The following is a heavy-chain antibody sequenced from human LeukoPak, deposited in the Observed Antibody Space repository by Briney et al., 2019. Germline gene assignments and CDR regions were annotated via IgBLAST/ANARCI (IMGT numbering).Heavy chain of an antibody. CDR1: GGTFSSYA. D-gene: IGHD5-12*01. CDR3: ARTDIVATITRDFDY. CDR2: IIPIFGTA. J-gene: IGHJ4*02. V-gene: IGHV1-69*05. Sequence: SVKVSCKASGGTFSSYAISWVRRAPGQGLEWMGRIIPIFGTANYAQKFQGRVTITTDESTSTAYMELSSLRSEDTAVYYCARTDIVATITRDFDYWGQGTLVTVSS.